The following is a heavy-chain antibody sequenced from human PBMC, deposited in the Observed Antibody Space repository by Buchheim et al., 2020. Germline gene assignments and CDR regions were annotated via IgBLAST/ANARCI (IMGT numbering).Heavy chain of an antibody. CDR1: GFTFSSYE. CDR2: ISSSGSTI. Sequence: EVQLVESGGGLVQLGGSLRLSCAASGFTFSSYEMNWVRQAPGKGLEWVSYISSSGSTIYYADSVKGRFTISRDNAKNSLYLQMNSLRAEDTAVYYCARGYDSSGYYSENPFDYWGQGTL. J-gene: IGHJ4*02. CDR3: ARGYDSSGYYSENPFDY. V-gene: IGHV3-48*03. D-gene: IGHD3-22*01.